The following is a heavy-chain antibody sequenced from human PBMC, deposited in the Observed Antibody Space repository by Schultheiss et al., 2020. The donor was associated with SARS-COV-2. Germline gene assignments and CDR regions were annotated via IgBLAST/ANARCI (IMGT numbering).Heavy chain of an antibody. J-gene: IGHJ5*02. V-gene: IGHV4-34*01. D-gene: IGHD3-3*01. Sequence: GSLRLSCAVYGRSFSGYYWSWIRQPPGKGLEWIGEINHSGSTNYNPSLKSRVTISVDTSKNQFSLKLSSVTAADTAVYYCARGDTRITIFGVVTPMSWFDPWGQGTLVTVSS. CDR2: INHSGST. CDR3: ARGDTRITIFGVVTPMSWFDP. CDR1: GRSFSGYY.